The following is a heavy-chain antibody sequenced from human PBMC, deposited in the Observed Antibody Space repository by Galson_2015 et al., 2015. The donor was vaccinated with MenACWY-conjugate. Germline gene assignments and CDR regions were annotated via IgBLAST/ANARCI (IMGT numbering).Heavy chain of an antibody. CDR2: ISYDGSNK. CDR1: GFTFSSYG. V-gene: IGHV3-30*18. CDR3: AKTAREPNSYGEYYYYYYYMDV. Sequence: SLRLSCAASGFTFSSYGMHWVRQAPGKGLEWVAVISYDGSNKYYADSVKGRFTISRDNSKNTLYLQMNSLRTEDTAVYYCAKTAREPNSYGEYYYYYYYMDVWGKGTTVTVSS. J-gene: IGHJ6*03. D-gene: IGHD5-18*01.